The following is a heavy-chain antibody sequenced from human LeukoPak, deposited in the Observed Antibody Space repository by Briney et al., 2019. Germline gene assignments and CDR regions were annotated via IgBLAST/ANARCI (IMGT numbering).Heavy chain of an antibody. CDR2: INQGGSDK. CDR3: TRDRSRAEDD. CDR1: GFTFSGHW. V-gene: IGHV3-7*01. Sequence: PGRSLRLSCAASGFTFSGHWMSWVRQAPGKGLEWVANINQGGSDKYYVDSVKGRFTISRDNAYNLLYLQMNSLRGEDTAVYYCTRDRSRAEDDWGQGTLVTVSS. D-gene: IGHD1-14*01. J-gene: IGHJ4*02.